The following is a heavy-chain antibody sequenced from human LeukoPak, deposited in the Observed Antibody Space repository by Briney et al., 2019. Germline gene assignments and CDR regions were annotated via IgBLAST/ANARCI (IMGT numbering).Heavy chain of an antibody. CDR2: ISGVGGT. CDR3: AKTSGYYDS. CDR1: GFTFSSYA. V-gene: IGHV3-23*01. D-gene: IGHD3-22*01. Sequence: GGSLRLSCAASGFTFSSYAVSWVRQAPRKGLEWVSAISGVGGTYYADSVKGRFTISRDNLKNTLYLQMNSLRAEDTAVYYCAKTSGYYDSWGQGTLFTVSS. J-gene: IGHJ5*01.